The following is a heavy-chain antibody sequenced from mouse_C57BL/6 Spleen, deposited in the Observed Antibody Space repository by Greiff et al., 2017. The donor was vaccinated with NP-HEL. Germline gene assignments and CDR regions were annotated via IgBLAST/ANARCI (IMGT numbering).Heavy chain of an antibody. CDR2: IHPNSGST. D-gene: IGHD1-1*01. Sequence: QVQLQQPGAELVKPGASVKLSCKASGYTFTSYWMHWVKQRPGQGLEWIGMIHPNSGSTNYNEKFKSKATLTVDKSSSTAYMQLSSLTSEDSAVYYCARYTTVVPYYFDYWGQGTTLTVSS. CDR1: GYTFTSYW. J-gene: IGHJ2*01. CDR3: ARYTTVVPYYFDY. V-gene: IGHV1-64*01.